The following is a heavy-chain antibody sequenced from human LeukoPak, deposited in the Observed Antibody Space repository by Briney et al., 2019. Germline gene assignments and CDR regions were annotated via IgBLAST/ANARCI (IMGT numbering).Heavy chain of an antibody. Sequence: SETLSLTCTVSGGSNSSGSYYWSWIRQPPGKGLEWIGYIYYSGSTYYNPSLKSRVTISVDTSKNQFSLKLSSVTAADTAVYYCARVGDDSSGYYPHWGQGTLVTVAS. D-gene: IGHD3-22*01. V-gene: IGHV4-30-4*08. CDR1: GGSNSSGSYY. J-gene: IGHJ4*02. CDR2: IYYSGST. CDR3: ARVGDDSSGYYPH.